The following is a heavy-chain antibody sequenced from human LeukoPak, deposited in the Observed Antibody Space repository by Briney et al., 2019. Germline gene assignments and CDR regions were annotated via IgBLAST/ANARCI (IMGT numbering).Heavy chain of an antibody. J-gene: IGHJ4*02. CDR1: GFTFSSYA. V-gene: IGHV3-23*01. Sequence: TGGSLRLSCAASGFTFSSYAMSWVRQAPGKGLEWVSAIGGSGGSTYYADSVKGRFTISRDNSKNTLYLHMNSLRAEDTAVYYCANTVAGHFDYWGQGTLVTVSS. CDR3: ANTVAGHFDY. D-gene: IGHD6-19*01. CDR2: IGGSGGST.